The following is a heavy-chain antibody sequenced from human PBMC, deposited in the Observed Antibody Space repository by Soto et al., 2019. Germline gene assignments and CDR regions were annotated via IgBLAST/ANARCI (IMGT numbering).Heavy chain of an antibody. Sequence: QVQLVQSGAEVKKPGASVKVSCKASGYTFTSYGISWVRQSPGQGLEWMGWICAYHGNTNYAQKLQGRVTMTTDTSTSTAYMELRSLRSDDTAVYYCARVDGRYSYGSYFDYSGQGTLVTVSS. D-gene: IGHD5-18*01. CDR2: ICAYHGNT. CDR3: ARVDGRYSYGSYFDY. J-gene: IGHJ4*02. V-gene: IGHV1-18*01. CDR1: GYTFTSYG.